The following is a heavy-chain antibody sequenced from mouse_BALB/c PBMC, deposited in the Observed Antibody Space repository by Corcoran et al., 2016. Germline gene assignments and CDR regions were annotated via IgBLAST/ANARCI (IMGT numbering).Heavy chain of an antibody. Sequence: EVQLQQSGPELVKPGASVKISCKASSYSFTGYYMHWVKQSHVKSLEWIGRINPYNGATSYNQNFKDKASLTVDKSSSTAYMELHSLPSEDSAVYYCARGALLRYFDYWGQGTTLTVSS. CDR2: INPYNGAT. J-gene: IGHJ2*01. V-gene: IGHV1-26*01. D-gene: IGHD1-1*01. CDR1: SYSFTGYY. CDR3: ARGALLRYFDY.